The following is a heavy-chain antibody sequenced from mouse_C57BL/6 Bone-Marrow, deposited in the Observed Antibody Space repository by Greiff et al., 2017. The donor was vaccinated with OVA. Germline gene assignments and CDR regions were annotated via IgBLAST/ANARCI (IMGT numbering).Heavy chain of an antibody. CDR1: GYTFTSYW. J-gene: IGHJ1*03. Sequence: VQLQQPGAELVRPGSSVKLSCKASGYTFTSYWMHWVKQRPIQGLEWIGNIDPSDSETHYNQKFKDKATLTVDKSYSPAYMQLSSLTSEDSAVDYCARQDDGYPLCYFDVWGTGTTVTVSS. D-gene: IGHD2-3*01. CDR3: ARQDDGYPLCYFDV. V-gene: IGHV1-52*01. CDR2: IDPSDSET.